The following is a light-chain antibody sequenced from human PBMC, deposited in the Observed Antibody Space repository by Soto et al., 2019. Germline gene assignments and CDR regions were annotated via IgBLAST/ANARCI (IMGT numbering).Light chain of an antibody. V-gene: IGKV1-39*01. CDR3: QQSYRTPCT. CDR1: QSIANL. CDR2: AAS. Sequence: DILMTQSPSSLSTSVGDRVTITCRASQSIANLLNWYQQRPGKAPKVLIYAASSLQSGVQSRFSGSGSGTDFTLTISSLQPEDFATYYCQQSYRTPCTFGQGTKVEIK. J-gene: IGKJ1*01.